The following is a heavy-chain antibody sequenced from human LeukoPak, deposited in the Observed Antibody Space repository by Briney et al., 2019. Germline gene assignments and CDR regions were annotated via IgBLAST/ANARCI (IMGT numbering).Heavy chain of an antibody. CDR2: IYYSGST. V-gene: IGHV4-59*01. J-gene: IGHJ5*02. CDR3: AKETAAYYDFWTGQRKWLDP. Sequence: PSETLSLTCTVSGGSISSYYWTWIRQPPGKGLEWIGYIYYSGSTNYNPSLESRVTISVDTSKNQFSLKLTSVTAADTAVYYCAKETAAYYDFWTGQRKWLDPWGQGTLVIVSS. CDR1: GGSISSYY. D-gene: IGHD3-3*01.